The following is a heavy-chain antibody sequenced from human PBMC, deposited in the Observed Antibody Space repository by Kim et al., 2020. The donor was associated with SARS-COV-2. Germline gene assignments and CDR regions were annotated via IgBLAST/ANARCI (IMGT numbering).Heavy chain of an antibody. CDR2: I. D-gene: IGHD3-10*01. CDR3: ARDPGSGRKDY. V-gene: IGHV3-21*06. Sequence: IYNEDFVKGRSTTSRDNAEYSLYLQINSLRADDTAVYYCARDPGSGRKDYWGQGTLVTVSS. J-gene: IGHJ4*02.